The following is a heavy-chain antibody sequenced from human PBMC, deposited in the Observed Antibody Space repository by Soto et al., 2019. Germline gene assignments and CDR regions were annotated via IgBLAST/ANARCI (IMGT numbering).Heavy chain of an antibody. Sequence: GGSLRLSCAASGFTFVTYSMNWVRQAPGKGLEWLSYISSGSTTIHYADSVKGRFTVSRDNAKNSLYLQMNSLRAEDTAVYYCARATPAVYCSGGTCYSGWDYMDVWGKGTTVTVSS. CDR2: ISSGSTTI. D-gene: IGHD2-15*01. CDR1: GFTFVTYS. V-gene: IGHV3-48*01. J-gene: IGHJ6*03. CDR3: ARATPAVYCSGGTCYSGWDYMDV.